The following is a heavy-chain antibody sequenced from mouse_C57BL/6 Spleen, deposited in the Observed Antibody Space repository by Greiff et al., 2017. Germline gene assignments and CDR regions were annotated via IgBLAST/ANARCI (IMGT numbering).Heavy chain of an antibody. V-gene: IGHV1-47*01. CDR2: FHPYNDDT. CDR3: ARRDYSNYYAMDY. CDR1: GYTFTTYP. Sequence: QVQLKESGAELVKPGASVKMSCKASGYTFTTYPIEWMKQNHGKSLEWIGNFHPYNDDTKYNEKFKGKATLTVEKSSSTVYLELSRLTSDDSAVYYCARRDYSNYYAMDYWGQGTSVTVSS. J-gene: IGHJ4*01. D-gene: IGHD2-5*01.